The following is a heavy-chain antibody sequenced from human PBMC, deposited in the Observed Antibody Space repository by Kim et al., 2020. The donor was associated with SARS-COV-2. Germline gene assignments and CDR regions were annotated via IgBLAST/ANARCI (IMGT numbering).Heavy chain of an antibody. CDR3: AKGTMVQGVPDY. CDR2: ISWNSGSI. Sequence: GGSLRLSCAASGFTFDDYAMHWVRQAPGKGLEWVSGISWNSGSIGYADSVKGRFTISRDNAKNSLYLQMNSLRAEDTALYYCAKGTMVQGVPDYWGQGTLVTVSS. D-gene: IGHD3-10*01. V-gene: IGHV3-9*01. J-gene: IGHJ4*02. CDR1: GFTFDDYA.